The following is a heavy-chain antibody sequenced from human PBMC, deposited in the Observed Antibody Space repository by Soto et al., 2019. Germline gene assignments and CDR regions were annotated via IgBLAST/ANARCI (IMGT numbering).Heavy chain of an antibody. Sequence: GGSLRLSCVASGFSLSSYTMSWVRQAPGKGLEWVSSVGTSLNYIYYADSLKGRFTISRDNAKSSVFLQMDSLRVEDTAVYYCERAAYSYSTVSPFLHWGPGTLVTVSS. J-gene: IGHJ4*02. V-gene: IGHV3-21*06. CDR2: VGTSLNYI. CDR3: ERAAYSYSTVSPFLH. CDR1: GFSLSSYT. D-gene: IGHD3-3*01.